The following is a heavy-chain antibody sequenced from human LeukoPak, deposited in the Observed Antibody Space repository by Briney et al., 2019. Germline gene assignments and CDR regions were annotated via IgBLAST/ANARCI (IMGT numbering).Heavy chain of an antibody. CDR2: ISYDGSNK. CDR3: ARLYYDILTGSDGYGMDV. Sequence: PGGSLRLSCAASGFTFSSYAMHWVRQAPGKGLKWVAVISYDGSNKYYADSVKGRFTISRDNSKNTLYLQMNSLRAEDTAVYYCARLYYDILTGSDGYGMDVWGQGTTVTVSS. CDR1: GFTFSSYA. V-gene: IGHV3-30-3*01. D-gene: IGHD3-9*01. J-gene: IGHJ6*02.